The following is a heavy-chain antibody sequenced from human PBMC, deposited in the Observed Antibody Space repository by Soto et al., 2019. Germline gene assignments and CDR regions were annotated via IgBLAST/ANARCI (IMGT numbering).Heavy chain of an antibody. CDR2: IWYDGSNK. CDR1: GFTFSSYG. V-gene: IGHV3-33*01. D-gene: IGHD2-15*01. CDR3: ARDRIPQHTLNPYYYYYGMDV. J-gene: IGHJ6*02. Sequence: GGSLRLSCAASGFTFSSYGMHWVRQAPGKGLEWVAVIWYDGSNKYYADSVKGRFTISRDNSKNTLYLQMNSLRAEDTAVYYCARDRIPQHTLNPYYYYYGMDVWGQGTTVTVSS.